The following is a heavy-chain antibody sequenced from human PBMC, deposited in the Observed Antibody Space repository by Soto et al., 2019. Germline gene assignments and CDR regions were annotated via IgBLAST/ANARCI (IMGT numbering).Heavy chain of an antibody. J-gene: IGHJ4*02. D-gene: IGHD3-16*01. Sequence: GGSLRLSCAASGFTFSSYGMNWVRQSPGKGLEWVSYISSSGSTIYYADSVKGRFTISRDNAKNSLYLQMNSLRAEDTAVYYCARGTIMITFGGAPQNPDFDYWGQGTLVTVPQ. CDR1: GFTFSSYG. V-gene: IGHV3-48*03. CDR3: ARGTIMITFGGAPQNPDFDY. CDR2: ISSSGSTI.